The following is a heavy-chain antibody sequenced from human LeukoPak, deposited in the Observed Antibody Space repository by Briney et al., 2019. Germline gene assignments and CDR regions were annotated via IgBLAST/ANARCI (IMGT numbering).Heavy chain of an antibody. CDR2: ISYDGSNK. D-gene: IGHD5-18*01. Sequence: PGGSLRLSCAASGFTFSSYAMHWVRQAPGKGLEWVAVISYDGSNKYYADSVKGRFTISRDNSKNTLYLQMNSLRVEDTAVYYCGRDYSNGYGGPRVGYWGQGTLVTVSS. CDR1: GFTFSSYA. J-gene: IGHJ4*02. CDR3: GRDYSNGYGGPRVGY. V-gene: IGHV3-30-3*01.